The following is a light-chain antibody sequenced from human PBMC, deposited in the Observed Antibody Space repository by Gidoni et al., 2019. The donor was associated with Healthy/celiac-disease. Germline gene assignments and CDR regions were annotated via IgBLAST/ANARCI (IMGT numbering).Light chain of an antibody. Sequence: SYEMTQPHTVSVSPGQTASINCSGDKLGDKYACWRQQKSGPSPVLVIYQDSNRPSGIPERFSGSNSGNTATLTISGTQAMDEADYYCQAWDSSTAGVFGAGTKVTVL. CDR1: KLGDKY. CDR2: QDS. V-gene: IGLV3-1*01. CDR3: QAWDSSTAGV. J-gene: IGLJ1*01.